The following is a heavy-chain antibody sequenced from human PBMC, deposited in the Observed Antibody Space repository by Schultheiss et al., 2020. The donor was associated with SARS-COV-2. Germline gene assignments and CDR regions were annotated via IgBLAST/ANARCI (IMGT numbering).Heavy chain of an antibody. CDR2: IYHSGPT. CDR3: ARSNRGWYRTGWFDP. V-gene: IGHV4-34*01. J-gene: IGHJ5*02. CDR1: GGPFSGYY. D-gene: IGHD6-19*01. Sequence: SQTLSLTCAVYGGPFSGYYWGWIRQPPGKGLEWIGSIYHSGPTYYNPSLKSRVTISVDTSKNQFSLKLSSVTAADTAVYYCARSNRGWYRTGWFDPWGQGTLVTVSS.